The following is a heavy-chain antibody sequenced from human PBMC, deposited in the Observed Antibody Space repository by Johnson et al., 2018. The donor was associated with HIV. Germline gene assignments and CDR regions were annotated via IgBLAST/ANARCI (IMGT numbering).Heavy chain of an antibody. J-gene: IGHJ3*02. CDR1: GFTFSSYG. CDR2: MWYDGSKK. Sequence: QVQLVESGGGVVQPGRSLRLSCAASGFTFSSYGMHWVRQTPGKGLAWVAVMWYDGSKKYYSDSVKGRFTISRDNSKNPLYLKMNSLSAEDTAVYYCVKCIWGSSLMDAFDIWGQGTMVTVSS. V-gene: IGHV3-33*06. D-gene: IGHD3-16*01. CDR3: VKCIWGSSLMDAFDI.